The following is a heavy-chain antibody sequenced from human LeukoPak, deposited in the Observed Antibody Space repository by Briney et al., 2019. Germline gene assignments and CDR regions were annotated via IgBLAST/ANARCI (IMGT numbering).Heavy chain of an antibody. J-gene: IGHJ4*02. Sequence: GGSLRLSCAASGFTFSNHGMNWVRQAPGKGLEWVSTISGSGGRTYYADSVKGRFTISRDNSKNTLYLQMNSLRAHDTAVYYCAKSSLVPPFDYWGQGTLVTVSS. CDR2: ISGSGGRT. CDR3: AKSSLVPPFDY. V-gene: IGHV3-23*01. D-gene: IGHD6-6*01. CDR1: GFTFSNHG.